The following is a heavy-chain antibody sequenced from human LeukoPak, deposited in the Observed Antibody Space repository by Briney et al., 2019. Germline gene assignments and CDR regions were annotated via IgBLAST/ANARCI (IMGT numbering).Heavy chain of an antibody. D-gene: IGHD6-19*01. CDR3: AKSPDVAGTGRFDY. CDR1: GFTFSTYA. Sequence: GGSLRLSCAASGFTFSTYAMHWVRQAPGKGLEWVAVILYDGTNQYYADSVKGRFTISRDNSKNTLYLQMNSLRTDDTAVYYCAKSPDVAGTGRFDYWGQGTLVTVSS. V-gene: IGHV3-30-3*02. CDR2: ILYDGTNQ. J-gene: IGHJ4*02.